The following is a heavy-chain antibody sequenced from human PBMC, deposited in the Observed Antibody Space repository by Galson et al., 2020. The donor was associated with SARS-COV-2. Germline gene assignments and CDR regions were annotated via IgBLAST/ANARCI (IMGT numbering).Heavy chain of an antibody. D-gene: IGHD2-21*02. CDR2: FDPEDGET. Sequence: ASVKVSCKVSGYTLTELSMHWVRQAPGKGPAWMGGFDPEDGETIHAQKFQGRVTMTEDTSTDTAYMELSSLRSEDTAVYYCATSYAIVVVAAILDYWGQGTLVTVSS. V-gene: IGHV1-24*01. CDR3: ATSYAIVVVAAILDY. CDR1: GYTLTELS. J-gene: IGHJ4*02.